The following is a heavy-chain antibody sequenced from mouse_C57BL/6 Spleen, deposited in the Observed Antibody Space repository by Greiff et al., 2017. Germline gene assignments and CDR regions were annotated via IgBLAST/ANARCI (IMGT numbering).Heavy chain of an antibody. CDR1: GFTFSDYG. J-gene: IGHJ4*01. Sequence: EVQGVESGGGLVKPGGSLKLSCAASGFTFSDYGMHWVRQAPEKGLEWVAYISSGSSTIYYADTVKGRFTISGDNAKNTLFLQMTSLRSEDTAMYYCARTPPLDAMDYWGQGTSVTVSS. CDR3: ARTPPLDAMDY. CDR2: ISSGSSTI. V-gene: IGHV5-17*01.